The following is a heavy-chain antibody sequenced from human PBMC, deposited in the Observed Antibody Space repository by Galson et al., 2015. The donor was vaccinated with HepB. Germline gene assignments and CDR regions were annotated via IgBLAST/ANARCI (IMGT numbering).Heavy chain of an antibody. J-gene: IGHJ4*02. D-gene: IGHD6-13*01. Sequence: SLRLSCAASGFTFSSYGMHWVRQAPGKGLEWVAVISYDGSNKYYADSVKGRFTISRDNSKNTLYLQMNSLRAEDTAVYYCAKDGKYSSSWYVLFFWGQGTLVTVSS. V-gene: IGHV3-30*18. CDR3: AKDGKYSSSWYVLFF. CDR1: GFTFSSYG. CDR2: ISYDGSNK.